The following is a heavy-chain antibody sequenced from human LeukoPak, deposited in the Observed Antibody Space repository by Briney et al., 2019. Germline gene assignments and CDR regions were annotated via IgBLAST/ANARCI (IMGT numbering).Heavy chain of an antibody. CDR2: ITGSSAST. D-gene: IGHD3-22*01. Sequence: GGSLRLSCAASGSTFSSYAMSWVRQAPGKGLEWVSSITGSSASTYYADSVKGRFTISRDNSKNTLYLQMNSLRAEDTAVYFCAKLDYYDTHWGQGTLVTVSS. CDR3: AKLDYYDTH. CDR1: GSTFSSYA. V-gene: IGHV3-23*01. J-gene: IGHJ4*02.